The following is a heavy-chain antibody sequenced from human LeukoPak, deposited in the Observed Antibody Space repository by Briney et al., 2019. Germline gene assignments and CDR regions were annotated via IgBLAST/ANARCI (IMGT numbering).Heavy chain of an antibody. CDR3: AKGSTPTQPAGFDY. CDR1: GFTFSSYG. V-gene: IGHV3-30*18. D-gene: IGHD1-14*01. Sequence: GGSLRLSCAASGFTFSSYGMHWVRQAPGKGLEWVTVISYDGRKKNYVDSVKGRFTISRDNSKNTLYLQMNSLRAEDTAVYYCAKGSTPTQPAGFDYWGQGTLVTVSS. CDR2: ISYDGRKK. J-gene: IGHJ4*02.